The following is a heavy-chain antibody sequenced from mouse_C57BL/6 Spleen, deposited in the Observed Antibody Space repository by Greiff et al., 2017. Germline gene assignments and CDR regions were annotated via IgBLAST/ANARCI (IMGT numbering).Heavy chain of an antibody. Sequence: EVQLQQSGPELVKPGASVKISCKASGYTFTDYYMNWVKQSHGKSLEWIGDINPNNGGTSYNQKFKGKATLTVDKSSSTAYMELRSLTSEDSAVYYCARSLTTVVARWYFDVWGTGTTVTVSS. V-gene: IGHV1-26*01. D-gene: IGHD1-1*01. CDR3: ARSLTTVVARWYFDV. J-gene: IGHJ1*03. CDR2: INPNNGGT. CDR1: GYTFTDYY.